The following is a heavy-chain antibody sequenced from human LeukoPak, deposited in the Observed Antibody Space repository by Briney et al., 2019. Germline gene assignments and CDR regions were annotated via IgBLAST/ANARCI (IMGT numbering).Heavy chain of an antibody. J-gene: IGHJ6*03. V-gene: IGHV4-59*01. CDR1: GGSISSYY. CDR3: ARGYCSGGSCYSYYYYYYMDV. D-gene: IGHD2-15*01. Sequence: SETLSLTCTVSGGSISSYYWSWIRQPPGKGLEWIGYIYYNGSTNYNPSLKSRVTISVDTSKNQFSLKLSSVTAADTAVYYCARGYCSGGSCYSYYYYYYMDVWGKGTTVTVSS. CDR2: IYYNGST.